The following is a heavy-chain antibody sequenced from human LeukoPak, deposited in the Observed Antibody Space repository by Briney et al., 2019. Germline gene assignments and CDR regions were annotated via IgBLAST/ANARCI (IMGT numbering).Heavy chain of an antibody. CDR3: ARTGPTLGSSSEGEYFQH. CDR1: GGSISSGSYY. V-gene: IGHV4-61*02. J-gene: IGHJ1*01. Sequence: SQTLSLTCTVSGGSISSGSYYWSWLRQPAGKGLEWIGRIYTSGSTKHHPPLKTRATISADTSKNQFSLKLSSVTAADTAVYYCARTGPTLGSSSEGEYFQHWGQGTLVSVSS. CDR2: IYTSGST. D-gene: IGHD6-6*01.